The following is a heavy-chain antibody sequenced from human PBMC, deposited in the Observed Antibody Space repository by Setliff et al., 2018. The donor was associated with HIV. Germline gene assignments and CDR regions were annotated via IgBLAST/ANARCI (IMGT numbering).Heavy chain of an antibody. J-gene: IGHJ4*02. Sequence: GESLKISCKGSGYTFTRHWIGWVRQMPGKGLEWMGIISPGDSDTRYSPSFQGQVTISADKSISTAYLQWSSLKASDTAMYYCARHNRLLDYWGQGTLVTVSS. CDR1: GYTFTRHW. CDR2: ISPGDSDT. CDR3: ARHNRLLDY. D-gene: IGHD2-21*02. V-gene: IGHV5-51*01.